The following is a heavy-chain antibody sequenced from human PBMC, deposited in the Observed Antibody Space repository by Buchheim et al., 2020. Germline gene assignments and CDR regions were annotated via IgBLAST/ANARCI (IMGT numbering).Heavy chain of an antibody. Sequence: QLVQSGAEVKRPGSSVKVSCRASGGTFSSAVIGWVRHAPGHRLEWMGGIIPVFGTLNYAQKFQGRLPIAADRSTSTVYLALSSLTSDDTAVYFCARGDNLWGRGTL. J-gene: IGHJ2*01. CDR1: GGTFSSAV. CDR3: ARGDNL. V-gene: IGHV1-69*06. D-gene: IGHD3-16*01. CDR2: IIPVFGTL.